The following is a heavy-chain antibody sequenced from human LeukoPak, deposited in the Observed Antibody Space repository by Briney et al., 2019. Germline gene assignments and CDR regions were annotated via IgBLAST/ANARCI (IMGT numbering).Heavy chain of an antibody. CDR1: GFTFDDYA. CDR3: AKDSSGAMWYYYGMDV. V-gene: IGHV3-9*01. CDR2: ISWNSGSI. J-gene: IGHJ6*02. Sequence: PGGSLRLSCAASGFTFDDYAKHWVRQAPGKGLEWVSGISWNSGSIGYADSVKGRFTISRDDAKNSLYLQMNSLRAEDTALYYCAKDSSGAMWYYYGMDVWGQGTTVTVSS. D-gene: IGHD6-19*01.